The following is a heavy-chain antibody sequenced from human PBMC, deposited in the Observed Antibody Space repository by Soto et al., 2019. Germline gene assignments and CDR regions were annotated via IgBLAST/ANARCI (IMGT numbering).Heavy chain of an antibody. D-gene: IGHD5-12*01. CDR1: GFTFSGST. CDR2: IRSKANSYAT. CDR3: TRQSDYEEADYYYGMDV. V-gene: IGHV3-73*02. Sequence: EVQLVESGGGLVQPGGSLKLSCAASGFTFSGSTMHWVRQASGKGLEWVGRIRSKANSYATAYAASVKGRFTISRDDSKNTAYLQMNSLKTEDTAVYYCTRQSDYEEADYYYGMDVWGQGTTVTVSS. J-gene: IGHJ6*02.